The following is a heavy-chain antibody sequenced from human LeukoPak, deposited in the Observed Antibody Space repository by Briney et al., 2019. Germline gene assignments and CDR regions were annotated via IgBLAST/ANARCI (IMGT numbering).Heavy chain of an antibody. D-gene: IGHD3-10*01. V-gene: IGHV4-34*01. CDR2: INHSGST. CDR1: GGSFSGYY. J-gene: IGHJ4*02. Sequence: PSETLSLTCAVYGGSFSGYYWSWIRQPPGKGLGWIGEINHSGSTNYNPSLKSRVTISVDTSKNQFSLKLSSVTAADTAVYYCARVLAPRGYYGSGSYYKRGNYFDYWGQGTLVTVSS. CDR3: ARVLAPRGYYGSGSYYKRGNYFDY.